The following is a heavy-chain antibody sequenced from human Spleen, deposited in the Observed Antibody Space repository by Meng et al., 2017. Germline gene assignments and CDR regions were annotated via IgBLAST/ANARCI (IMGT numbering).Heavy chain of an antibody. CDR3: ARKGSFDL. CDR2: IYYTGSI. J-gene: IGHJ2*01. Sequence: SETLSLTCAVSGYSISSGYNWGWIRQSPGKGLEWIGYIYYTGSISYNPSLKSRVTISVDMSKSQFSLRLSSVTAADTAVYYCARKGSFDLWGRGTLVTVSS. CDR1: GYSISSGYN. V-gene: IGHV4-61*01.